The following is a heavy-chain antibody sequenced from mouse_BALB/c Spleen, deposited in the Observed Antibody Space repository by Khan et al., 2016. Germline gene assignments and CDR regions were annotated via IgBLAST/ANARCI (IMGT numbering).Heavy chain of an antibody. D-gene: IGHD2-5*01. Sequence: VQLKESGPGLVKPSQSLSLTCTVTGYSITSDYAWNWIRQFPGNKLEWMGYIAYSGSTNYNPSLKSRISISRDTSKNQFFLQLNSVTTEDRATYYCARGDYSNYALDFWGQGTSVTVSS. CDR1: GYSITSDYA. J-gene: IGHJ4*01. V-gene: IGHV3-2*02. CDR2: IAYSGST. CDR3: ARGDYSNYALDF.